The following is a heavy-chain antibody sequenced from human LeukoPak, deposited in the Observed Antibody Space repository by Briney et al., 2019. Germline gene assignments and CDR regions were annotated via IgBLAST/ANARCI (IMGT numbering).Heavy chain of an antibody. J-gene: IGHJ4*02. D-gene: IGHD2-8*01. CDR3: ARRMVDSYGFYYFDY. V-gene: IGHV4-59*01. CDR2: IYYSGST. CDR1: GGSISSYY. Sequence: SETLSLTCTVSGGSISSYYWSWIRQPPGKGLEWIWYIYYSGSTNYNPSLKSLVTISVYTSKNQFSLKLSSVNAADTAVYYCARRMVDSYGFYYFDYWGQGTLVTVSS.